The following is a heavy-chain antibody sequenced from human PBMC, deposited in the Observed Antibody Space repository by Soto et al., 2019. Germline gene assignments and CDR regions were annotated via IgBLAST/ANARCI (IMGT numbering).Heavy chain of an antibody. CDR3: AKDGASGSYPPYYYFGMDV. D-gene: IGHD1-26*01. CDR1: GFTFSSYA. J-gene: IGHJ6*02. CDR2: ISGSGGNA. V-gene: IGHV3-23*01. Sequence: EVQLLESGGGLVQPGGSLRLSCAASGFTFSSYAMSWLRQAPGKGLEWVSNISGSGGNAYYVDSVKGRFSISRDNSKNTLRLQMNSLRADDTAVYYCAKDGASGSYPPYYYFGMDVWGQGTTVTVSS.